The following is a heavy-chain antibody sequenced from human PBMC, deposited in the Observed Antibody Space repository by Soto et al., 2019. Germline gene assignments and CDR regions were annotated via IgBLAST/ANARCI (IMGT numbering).Heavy chain of an antibody. CDR2: ISGSGGST. Sequence: GGSLRLSCAASGFTFSSYAMGWVRQAPGKGLEWVSAISGSGGSTYYADSVKGRFTISRDNSKNTLYLQMNSLRAEDTAVYYCAKDQYYYGSGSYYNFDYWGQGTLVTVSS. V-gene: IGHV3-23*01. D-gene: IGHD3-10*01. CDR3: AKDQYYYGSGSYYNFDY. J-gene: IGHJ4*02. CDR1: GFTFSSYA.